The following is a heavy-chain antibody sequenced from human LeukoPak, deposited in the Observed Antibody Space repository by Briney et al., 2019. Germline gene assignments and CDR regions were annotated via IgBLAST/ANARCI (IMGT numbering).Heavy chain of an antibody. CDR2: ISGSGGST. D-gene: IGHD6-19*01. CDR1: GFTFSSYA. V-gene: IGHV3-23*01. Sequence: GGSLRLSCAASGFTFSSYAMSWVRQAPGKGLEWVSDISGSGGSTYYADSVKGRFTISRDNSKNTLYLQMNSLRAEDTAVYYCAKGWVTLAVAGTVFDYWGQGTLVTVSS. CDR3: AKGWVTLAVAGTVFDY. J-gene: IGHJ4*02.